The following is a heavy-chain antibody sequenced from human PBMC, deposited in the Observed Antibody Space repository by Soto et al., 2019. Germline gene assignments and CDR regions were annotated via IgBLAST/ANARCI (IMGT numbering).Heavy chain of an antibody. CDR3: ASSITMIVHDAFDI. D-gene: IGHD3-22*01. Sequence: ASVKVSCKASGYTFTGYYMHWVLQAPGRGLEWMGWINPNSGGTNYAQKFQGRVTMTRDTSISTAYMELSRLRSDDTAVYYCASSITMIVHDAFDIWGQGTMVTVSS. CDR1: GYTFTGYY. V-gene: IGHV1-2*02. CDR2: INPNSGGT. J-gene: IGHJ3*02.